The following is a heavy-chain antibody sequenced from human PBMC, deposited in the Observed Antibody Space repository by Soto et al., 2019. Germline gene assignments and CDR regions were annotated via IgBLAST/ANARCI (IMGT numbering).Heavy chain of an antibody. CDR1: GFSLSTSGMR. Sequence: SGPTLVNPTQTLTLTCTFSGFSLSTSGMRVSLIRQPPGKALEWLARIDWDDDKFYSTSLKTRLTISKDTSKNQVVLTMTNMDPVDTATYYCARTQSGFPDPFFDYWGQGTLVTV. V-gene: IGHV2-70*04. CDR3: ARTQSGFPDPFFDY. D-gene: IGHD3-22*01. CDR2: IDWDDDK. J-gene: IGHJ4*02.